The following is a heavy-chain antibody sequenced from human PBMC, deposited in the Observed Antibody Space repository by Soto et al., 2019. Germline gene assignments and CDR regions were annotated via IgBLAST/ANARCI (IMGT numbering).Heavy chain of an antibody. CDR3: ATDLRKYLGSSWYVGSYYGMDV. V-gene: IGHV1-24*01. Sequence: ASVKVSCKVSGYTLTELCMHWVRQAPGKGLEWMGGFDPEDGETIYAQKFQGRVTMTEDTSTDTAYMELSSLRSEDTAVYYCATDLRKYLGSSWYVGSYYGMDVWGQGTTVTVSS. CDR2: FDPEDGET. CDR1: GYTLTELC. J-gene: IGHJ6*02. D-gene: IGHD6-13*01.